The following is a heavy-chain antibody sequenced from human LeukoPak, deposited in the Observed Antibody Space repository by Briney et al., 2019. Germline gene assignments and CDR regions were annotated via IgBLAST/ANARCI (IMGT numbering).Heavy chain of an antibody. V-gene: IGHV1-2*04. D-gene: IGHD2-21*02. CDR3: ARGAASIENHCGGDCYSGGHWYFDL. CDR2: INPNSGGT. Sequence: ASVKVSCKASGYTFTGYYMHWVRQAPGQGLEWMGWINPNSGGTNYAQKFQGWVTMTRDTSISTAYMELSRLRSDDTAVYYCARGAASIENHCGGDCYSGGHWYFDLWGRGTLVTVSS. J-gene: IGHJ2*01. CDR1: GYTFTGYY.